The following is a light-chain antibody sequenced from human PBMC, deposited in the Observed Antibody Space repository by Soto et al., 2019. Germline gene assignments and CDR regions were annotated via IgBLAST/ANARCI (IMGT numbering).Light chain of an antibody. CDR3: QQYYSSPTWT. J-gene: IGKJ1*01. Sequence: DIVMTQSPDSLAVSLGERATITCKSSQNILYSGNNKNYLAWFQQKPGQPPKLLIYCASTRESGVPDRFSGSGTAQDFPLTLRNLQAEYVAVYYCQQYYSSPTWTFGQRTKV. V-gene: IGKV4-1*01. CDR2: CAS. CDR1: QNILYSGNNKNY.